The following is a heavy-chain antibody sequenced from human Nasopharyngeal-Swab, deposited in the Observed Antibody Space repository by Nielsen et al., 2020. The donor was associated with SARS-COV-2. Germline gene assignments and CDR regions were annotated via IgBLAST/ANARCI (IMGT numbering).Heavy chain of an antibody. D-gene: IGHD6-19*01. Sequence: WVRQAPGQGLEWMGGIIPIFGTANYAQKFQGRVTITADESTSTAYMELSSLRSEDTAVYYCARAATQWLGRLRYIDCWGQGTLVTVSS. V-gene: IGHV1-69*01. CDR2: IIPIFGTA. CDR3: ARAATQWLGRLRYIDC. J-gene: IGHJ4*02.